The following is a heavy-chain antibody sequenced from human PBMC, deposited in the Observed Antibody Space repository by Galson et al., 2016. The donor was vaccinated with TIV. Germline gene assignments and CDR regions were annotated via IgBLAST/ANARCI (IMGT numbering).Heavy chain of an antibody. J-gene: IGHJ6*02. V-gene: IGHV4-30-4*01. Sequence: SGGSISNGDYSWSWIRQPPGKGPECIGYIYYSGNTNYKPSLESRVTISVDRSKNQFSLKLRSVTAADTAVYYCARVGLRYYYGLDVWGQGTTVTVSS. CDR3: ARVGLRYYYGLDV. D-gene: IGHD3-16*01. CDR1: GGSISNGDYS. CDR2: IYYSGNT.